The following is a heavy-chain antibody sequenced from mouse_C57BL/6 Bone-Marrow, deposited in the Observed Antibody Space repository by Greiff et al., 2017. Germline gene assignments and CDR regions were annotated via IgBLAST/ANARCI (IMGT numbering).Heavy chain of an antibody. V-gene: IGHV1-19*01. CDR1: GFTFTDYY. Sequence: VQLQQSGPVLVKPGASVKMSCTASGFTFTDYYMNWVKQSPGQSLEWIGVINPYDGGTSYNQKFQGKATLTVDTSSSTAYMQLNSLTSEDSAVYYCARQGRTGTAWFAYWGQGTLVTVSA. D-gene: IGHD4-1*01. CDR3: ARQGRTGTAWFAY. J-gene: IGHJ3*01. CDR2: INPYDGGT.